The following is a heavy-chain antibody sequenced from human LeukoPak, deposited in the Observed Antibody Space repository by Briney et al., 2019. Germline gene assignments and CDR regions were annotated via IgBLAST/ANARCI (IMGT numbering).Heavy chain of an antibody. D-gene: IGHD2-21*01. CDR1: GDSISTGGYY. V-gene: IGHV4-31*03. J-gene: IGHJ6*02. Sequence: KPSETLSLTCTVSGDSISTGGYYWAWIRQHRERGLEWIGYIYYSGSTHYNPSLQSRVTISVDTSKNQFSLNLNSVTAADTAVYYCARVIVAVPIGVYHYYAMDVWGQGTTVTVSS. CDR2: IYYSGST. CDR3: ARVIVAVPIGVYHYYAMDV.